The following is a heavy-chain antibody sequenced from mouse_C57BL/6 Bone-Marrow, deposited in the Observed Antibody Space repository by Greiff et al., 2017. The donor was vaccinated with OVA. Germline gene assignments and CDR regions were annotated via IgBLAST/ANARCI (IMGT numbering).Heavy chain of an antibody. V-gene: IGHV3-6*01. J-gene: IGHJ4*01. CDR1: GYSITSGYY. CDR2: ISYDGSN. Sequence: VQLQQSGPGLVKPSQSLSLTCSVTGYSITSGYYWTWIRQFPGNKLEWMGYISYDGSNNYNPSLKNRISITRDTSKNQFFLKLNSVTTEDTATYYCARDGTFYAMDYWGQGTSVTVSS. D-gene: IGHD1-1*02. CDR3: ARDGTFYAMDY.